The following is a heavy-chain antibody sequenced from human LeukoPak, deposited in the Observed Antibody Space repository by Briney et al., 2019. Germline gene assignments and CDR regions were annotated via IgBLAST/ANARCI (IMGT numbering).Heavy chain of an antibody. D-gene: IGHD7-27*01. CDR1: GGSISTYY. CDR2: IYTSGSP. Sequence: SETLSLTCTVSGGSISTYYWSWIRQPAGKGLEWIGRIYTSGSPKYNPSLKSRVTMSVDTSKNQFSLQLNSVTPEDTAVYYCAREPGDREGPVYWYFDLWGRGTLVTVSS. CDR3: AREPGDREGPVYWYFDL. V-gene: IGHV4-4*07. J-gene: IGHJ2*01.